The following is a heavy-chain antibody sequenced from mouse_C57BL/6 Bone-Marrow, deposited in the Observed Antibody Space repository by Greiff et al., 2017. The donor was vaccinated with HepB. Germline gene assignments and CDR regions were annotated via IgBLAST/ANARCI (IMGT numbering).Heavy chain of an antibody. CDR2: INPSTGGT. CDR3: ARSTTVVPHWYFDV. J-gene: IGHJ1*03. D-gene: IGHD1-1*01. Sequence: DVKLQESGPELVKPGASVKISCKASGYSFTGYYMNWVKQSPEKSLEWIGEINPSTGGTTYNQKFKAKATLTVDKSSSTAYMQLKSLTSEDSAVYYCARSTTVVPHWYFDVWGTGTTVTVSS. CDR1: GYSFTGYY. V-gene: IGHV1-42*01.